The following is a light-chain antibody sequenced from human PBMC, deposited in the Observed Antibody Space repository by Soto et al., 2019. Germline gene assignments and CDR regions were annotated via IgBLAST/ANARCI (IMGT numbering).Light chain of an antibody. CDR2: EVR. V-gene: IGLV2-14*01. J-gene: IGLJ1*01. CDR1: SSDVGGLNY. Sequence: QSALTQPASVSGSPGQSITISCTGTSSDVGGLNYVSWYQQHPGKAPKLMIYEVRDRPSGVSNRFSGSKSGNTASLTISGLQAEDEADYYCSSYTSDSTYVFGSGTQLTVL. CDR3: SSYTSDSTYV.